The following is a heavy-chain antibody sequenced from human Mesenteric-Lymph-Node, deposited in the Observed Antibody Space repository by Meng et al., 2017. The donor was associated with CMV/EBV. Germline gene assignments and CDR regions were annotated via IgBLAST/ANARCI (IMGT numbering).Heavy chain of an antibody. CDR3: TRGHYCGGDCYSPYYFDY. Sequence: GESLKISCTASGFTFGDYAMSWVRQAPGKGLEWVGFIRSKAYGGTTEYAASVKGRFTISRDDSKSIAYLQMNSLKTEDTAVYYCTRGHYCGGDCYSPYYFDYWGQGTLVTVSS. J-gene: IGHJ4*02. CDR1: GFTFGDYA. D-gene: IGHD2-21*01. V-gene: IGHV3-49*04. CDR2: IRSKAYGGTT.